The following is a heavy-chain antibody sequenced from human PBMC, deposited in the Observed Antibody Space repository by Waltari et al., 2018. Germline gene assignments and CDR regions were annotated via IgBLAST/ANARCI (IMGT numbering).Heavy chain of an antibody. Sequence: QLQLQESGPGLVKPSETLSLTCTVSGGSISSSSYSWGWIRQPPGKGLEWIGSIYYSGSTYYNPSLKSRVTISVDTSKNQFSLKLSSVTAADTAVYYCASLNCGSHHGRAFDIWGQGTMVTVSS. J-gene: IGHJ3*02. V-gene: IGHV4-39*01. D-gene: IGHD1-26*01. CDR3: ASLNCGSHHGRAFDI. CDR1: GGSISSSSYS. CDR2: IYYSGST.